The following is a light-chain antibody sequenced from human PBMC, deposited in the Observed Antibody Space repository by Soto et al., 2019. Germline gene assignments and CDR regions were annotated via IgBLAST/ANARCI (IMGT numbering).Light chain of an antibody. CDR2: GAS. Sequence: EIVLTQSPATLSLSPGERATLSCRASQSVTSSYLAWYQQKPGQAPRLLIYGASTRATGIPDRFSGSGSGTDFTLAISRLEPEDLEVYYCQQYGSSGTVFGQGTRLEIK. V-gene: IGKV3-20*01. J-gene: IGKJ5*01. CDR1: QSVTSSY. CDR3: QQYGSSGTV.